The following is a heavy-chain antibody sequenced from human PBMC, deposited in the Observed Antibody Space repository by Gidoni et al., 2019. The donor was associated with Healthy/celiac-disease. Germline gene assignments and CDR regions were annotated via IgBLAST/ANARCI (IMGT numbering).Heavy chain of an antibody. Sequence: QVQLVESGGGVVQPGRSLRLACAASRFTFSSYAMHWVRQAPGKGLEWVAVISYDGSNKYYADSVKGRFTIFRDNSKNTLYLQMNSLRAEDTAVYYCAREGEDSSSSEIDYWGQGTLVTVSS. D-gene: IGHD6-6*01. CDR1: RFTFSSYA. J-gene: IGHJ4*02. CDR2: ISYDGSNK. CDR3: AREGEDSSSSEIDY. V-gene: IGHV3-30-3*01.